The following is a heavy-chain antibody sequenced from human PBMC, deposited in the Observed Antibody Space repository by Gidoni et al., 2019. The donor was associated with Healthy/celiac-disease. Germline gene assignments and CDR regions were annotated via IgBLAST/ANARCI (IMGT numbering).Heavy chain of an antibody. V-gene: IGHV4-34*01. CDR2: INHSGST. Sequence: QVQLQQWGAGLLKPSETLSLTCAVYGGSFSGYYWSWISQPPGKGLEWIGEINHSGSTNYNPSLKSRVTISVETSKNQFSLKLSSVTAADTAVYYCARKERRAVLRFLEWLYWFDPWGQGTLVTVSS. D-gene: IGHD3-3*01. J-gene: IGHJ5*02. CDR3: ARKERRAVLRFLEWLYWFDP. CDR1: GGSFSGYY.